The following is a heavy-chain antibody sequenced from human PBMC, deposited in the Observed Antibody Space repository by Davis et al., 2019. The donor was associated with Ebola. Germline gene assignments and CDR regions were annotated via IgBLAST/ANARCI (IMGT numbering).Heavy chain of an antibody. Sequence: PGGSLRLSCAASGFTFSDYYMSWIRQAPGKGLEWVSYISSSSSYTNYADSVKGRFTISRDNAKNSLYLQMNSLRAEDTAVYYCARDGFWSGYYSYYYYYGMDVWGQGTTVTVSS. V-gene: IGHV3-11*05. D-gene: IGHD3-3*01. CDR1: GFTFSDYY. CDR3: ARDGFWSGYYSYYYYYGMDV. CDR2: ISSSSSYT. J-gene: IGHJ6*02.